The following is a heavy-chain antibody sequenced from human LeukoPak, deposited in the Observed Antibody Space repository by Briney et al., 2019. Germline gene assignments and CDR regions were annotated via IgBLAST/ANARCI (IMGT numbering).Heavy chain of an antibody. CDR1: GFTFSSYS. Sequence: GGSLRLSCAASGFTFSSYSMNWVRQAPGKGLEWVSSISSSSSYIYYADSVKGRFTISRDNAKNSLYLQMNNLRAEDTAVYYCARDLIDFWSGYYYYFDYWGQGTLVTVSS. V-gene: IGHV3-21*01. CDR3: ARDLIDFWSGYYYYFDY. D-gene: IGHD3-3*01. CDR2: ISSSSSYI. J-gene: IGHJ4*02.